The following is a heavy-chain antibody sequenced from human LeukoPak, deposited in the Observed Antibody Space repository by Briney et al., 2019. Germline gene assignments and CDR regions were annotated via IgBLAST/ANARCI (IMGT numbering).Heavy chain of an antibody. D-gene: IGHD2-21*02. Sequence: VASVKVSCKASGYTFTSYDINWVRQATGQGLEWMGWMNPNSGNTGYAQKFQGRVTMIRNTSISTAYMELSRLRSDDTAVYYCARDYCGGDCFPDSWGQGTLVTVSS. CDR2: MNPNSGNT. CDR3: ARDYCGGDCFPDS. J-gene: IGHJ4*02. V-gene: IGHV1-8*01. CDR1: GYTFTSYD.